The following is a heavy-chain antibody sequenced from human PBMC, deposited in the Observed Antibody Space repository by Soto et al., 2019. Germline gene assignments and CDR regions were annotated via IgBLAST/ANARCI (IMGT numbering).Heavy chain of an antibody. D-gene: IGHD5-18*01. CDR1: GFTFAIYW. Sequence: GEALKISCKRSGFTFAIYWIGWVRQVPGKGLEWTAIICPRDSDSTYGPSFQDQVTISVDRSIITAYLQWSSLQASDTAVYYCARGSPSAALSYYCGMDXWGQGTRVTVS. CDR2: ICPRDSDS. CDR3: ARGSPSAALSYYCGMDX. V-gene: IGHV5-51*01. J-gene: IGHJ6*02.